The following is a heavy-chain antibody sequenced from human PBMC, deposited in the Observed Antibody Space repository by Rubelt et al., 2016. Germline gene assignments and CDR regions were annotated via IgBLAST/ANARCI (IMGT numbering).Heavy chain of an antibody. V-gene: IGHV4-34*01. J-gene: IGHJ3*02. CDR1: GGSFSGYY. Sequence: GLLKPSETLSLTCAVYGGSFSGYYWSWIRQPPGKGLEWIGEINHSGSTNYNPSLKSRVTISVDTSKNQFSLKLSSVTAADTAVYYCARGENYNAFDIWGQGTMVTVSS. CDR3: ARGENYNAFDI. D-gene: IGHD1-7*01. CDR2: INHSGST.